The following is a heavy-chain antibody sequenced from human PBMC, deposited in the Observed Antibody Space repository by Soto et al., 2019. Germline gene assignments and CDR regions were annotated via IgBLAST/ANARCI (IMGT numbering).Heavy chain of an antibody. Sequence: SETLSRTCTGSGGSISSDYWSWIRLPPGKGLEWIGYIYYSGSTNYNPSLKSRVTISVDTSKNQFSLKLSSVTAADTAVYYCARSTLSGFDYYYMDVWGKGTTVTVSS. V-gene: IGHV4-59*01. CDR3: ARSTLSGFDYYYMDV. J-gene: IGHJ6*03. CDR2: IYYSGST. D-gene: IGHD2-2*01. CDR1: GGSISSDY.